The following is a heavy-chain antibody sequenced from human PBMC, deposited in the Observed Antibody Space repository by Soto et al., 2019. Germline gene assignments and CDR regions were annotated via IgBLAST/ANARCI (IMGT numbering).Heavy chain of an antibody. CDR2: ISSSGSTI. CDR3: ARANYYGSPGDFDY. D-gene: IGHD3-10*01. V-gene: IGHV3-48*01. J-gene: IGHJ4*02. CDR1: GFTFSSYS. Sequence: EVQLVESGGGLVQPGGSLRLSCAASGFTFSSYSMNWVRQAPGKGLEWVSYISSSGSTIYYADSVKGRFTTSRDNAKNSLYLQMNSLRAEDTAVYYCARANYYGSPGDFDYWGQGTLVTVSS.